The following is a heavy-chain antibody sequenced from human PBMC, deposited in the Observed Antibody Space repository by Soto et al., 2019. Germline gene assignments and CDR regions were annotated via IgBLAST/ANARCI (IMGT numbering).Heavy chain of an antibody. Sequence: ASVKVSCKASGYTFTSYYMHWLRQAPGQGLEWMGIINPSGGSTSYAQKFQGRVTMTRDTSTSTVYMELSSLRSEDTAVYYCARAIGSGWFDPWGQGTLVTVSS. J-gene: IGHJ5*02. V-gene: IGHV1-46*01. CDR3: ARAIGSGWFDP. CDR1: GYTFTSYY. CDR2: INPSGGST. D-gene: IGHD3-10*01.